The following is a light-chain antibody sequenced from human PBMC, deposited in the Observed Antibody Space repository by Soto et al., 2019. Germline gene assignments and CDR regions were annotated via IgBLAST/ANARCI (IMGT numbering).Light chain of an antibody. CDR1: QSVSSY. J-gene: IGKJ4*01. Sequence: EIVLTQSPATLSLSPGERATLSCRASQSVSSYLAWYQQKPGQAPRLLIYDASTRATGIPARFSGSGSGTDFTLTSRSLEPEDVAVYYCQQRSNWLTFGGGTKVEIK. V-gene: IGKV3-11*01. CDR3: QQRSNWLT. CDR2: DAS.